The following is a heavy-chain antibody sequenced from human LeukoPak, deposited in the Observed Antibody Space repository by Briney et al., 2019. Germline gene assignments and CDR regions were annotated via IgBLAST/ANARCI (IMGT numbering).Heavy chain of an antibody. J-gene: IGHJ4*02. Sequence: SETLSLTCAVYGGSFSGYYWSWIRQPPGKGLEWIGEINHSGSTNYNPSLKSRVTISVDTSKNQFSLKLSSVTAADTAMYYCATSYEAKTAPYDVWGQGTLVTVSS. V-gene: IGHV4-34*01. D-gene: IGHD3-3*01. CDR1: GGSFSGYY. CDR3: ATSYEAKTAPYDV. CDR2: INHSGST.